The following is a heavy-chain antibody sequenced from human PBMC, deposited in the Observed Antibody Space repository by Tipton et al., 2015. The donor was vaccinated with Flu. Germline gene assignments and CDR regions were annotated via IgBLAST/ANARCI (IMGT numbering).Heavy chain of an antibody. CDR1: GGSVSSFF. J-gene: IGHJ5*02. CDR2: IYTSGST. V-gene: IGHV4-4*07. D-gene: IGHD3-10*01. Sequence: TLSLTCSVSGGSVSSFFWSWIRQPAGKGLEWIGRIYTSGSTKYNPSLKSRVTMSVDTSKNQVSLKLTSVTAADTAVYYCAREKPPSYYTSGDLSGFDPWGPGTLVTVSS. CDR3: AREKPPSYYTSGDLSGFDP.